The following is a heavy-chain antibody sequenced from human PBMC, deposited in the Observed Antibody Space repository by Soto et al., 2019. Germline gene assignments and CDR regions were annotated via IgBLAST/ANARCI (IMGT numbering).Heavy chain of an antibody. CDR1: GYTFTSYG. Sequence: ASVKVSCKASGYTFTSYGISWVRQAPGQGLEWMGRISAYNGGTAYAQKFQGRVTMTTDTSTSTVYMELSSLRSEDTAVYYCARGAYYNARSGYWEETYYYYGMDVWGQGTTVTVSS. D-gene: IGHD3-22*01. CDR2: ISAYNGGT. J-gene: IGHJ6*02. V-gene: IGHV1-18*01. CDR3: ARGAYYNARSGYWEETYYYYGMDV.